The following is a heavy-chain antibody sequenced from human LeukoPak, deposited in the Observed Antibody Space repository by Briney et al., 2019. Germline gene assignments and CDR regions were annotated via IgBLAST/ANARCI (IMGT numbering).Heavy chain of an antibody. CDR3: TTGGRLWFGELTT. J-gene: IGHJ4*02. V-gene: IGHV3-15*01. CDR2: IKSKTDGGTT. CDR1: GFTFSNAW. D-gene: IGHD3-10*01. Sequence: SWGSLRLSCAASGFTFSNAWMSWVRQAPGKGLEWVGRIKSKTDGGTTDYAAPVKGRFTISRDDSKNTLYLQMNSLKTEDTAVYYCTTGGRLWFGELTTWGQGTLVTVSS.